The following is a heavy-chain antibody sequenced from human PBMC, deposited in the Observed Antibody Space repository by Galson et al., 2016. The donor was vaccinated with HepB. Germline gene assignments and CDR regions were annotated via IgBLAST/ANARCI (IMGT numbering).Heavy chain of an antibody. CDR3: ARNYASIMSFGIDV. J-gene: IGHJ6*02. D-gene: IGHD2-21*01. Sequence: SLRLSCAGSGLTFSDFYMSWIRQAPGKGLECVSHIDSSGSAIYYADSVKGRFTISRDNARNSLYLEMNSLRAEDTVVYYCARNYASIMSFGIDVWGQGTTVTVPS. CDR1: GLTFSDFY. V-gene: IGHV3-11*04. CDR2: IDSSGSAI.